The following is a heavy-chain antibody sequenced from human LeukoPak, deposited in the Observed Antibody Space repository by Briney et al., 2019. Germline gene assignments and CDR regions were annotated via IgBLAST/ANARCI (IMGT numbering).Heavy chain of an antibody. CDR3: AREGDDSDAFDI. CDR1: EFTLSSYS. V-gene: IGHV3-23*01. J-gene: IGHJ3*02. Sequence: GEALRLSCAASEFTLSSYSMNRVRQAPGEGVEWVSTISGGGGSTYYADSVKGRFTISRDNSKNTLYLQVNSLRAEDTAVYYCAREGDDSDAFDIWGQGTMVTVSS. CDR2: ISGGGGST. D-gene: IGHD3-10*01.